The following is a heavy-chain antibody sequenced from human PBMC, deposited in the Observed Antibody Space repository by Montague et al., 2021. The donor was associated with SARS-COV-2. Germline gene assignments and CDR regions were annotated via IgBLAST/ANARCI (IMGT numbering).Heavy chain of an antibody. CDR2: T. J-gene: IGHJ5*02. Sequence: TNYNPSLTSRVTLSVDTPTNQFSLKVYSVTAADTAVYYRARERHYNWFDAWGQGTLVTVSS. V-gene: IGHV4-59*01. CDR3: ARERHYNWFDA. D-gene: IGHD3-10*01.